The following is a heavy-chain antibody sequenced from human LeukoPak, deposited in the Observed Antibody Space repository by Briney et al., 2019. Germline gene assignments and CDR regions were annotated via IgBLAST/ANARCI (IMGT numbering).Heavy chain of an antibody. CDR2: IYFSGST. Sequence: SETLSLTCTVSGGSVSSYYWSWIRQPPGKGLEWIGYIYFSGSTNYNPSLKSRVTISVDTSKNQLSLKLSSVTAADTAVYYCARTGSGSYDLFDYWGQGTRVTVSS. J-gene: IGHJ4*02. V-gene: IGHV4-59*02. D-gene: IGHD3-10*01. CDR3: ARTGSGSYDLFDY. CDR1: GGSVSSYY.